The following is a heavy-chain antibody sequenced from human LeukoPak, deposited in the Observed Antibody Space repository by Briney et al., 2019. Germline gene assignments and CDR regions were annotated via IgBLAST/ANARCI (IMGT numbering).Heavy chain of an antibody. D-gene: IGHD3-22*01. CDR3: AKDSSDYYFDY. V-gene: IGHV3-30*02. CDR2: IWYDEITK. CDR1: GVTFSSYE. J-gene: IGHJ4*02. Sequence: PGGSLRLSCAASGVTFSSYEMNWVRQAPGKGLEWLAFIWYDEITKNYADSVKGRFTISRDNSKNTLYVQMNSLRPDDTAVYYCAKDSSDYYFDYWGQGTLVTVSS.